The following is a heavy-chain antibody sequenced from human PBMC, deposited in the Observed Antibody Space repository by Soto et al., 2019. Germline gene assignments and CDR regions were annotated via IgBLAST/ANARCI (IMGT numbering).Heavy chain of an antibody. V-gene: IGHV1-69*08. D-gene: IGHD3-10*01. J-gene: IGHJ4*02. Sequence: QVQLVQSGAEVKKPGSSVKVSCKASGGTFSSYTISWVRQAPGQGLEWMGRIIPILGIANYAQKFQGRVTSTPDKSTSTAYMELSSLRSEDTAVYYCAREGDYYGGYWGQGTLVTVSS. CDR3: AREGDYYGGY. CDR2: IIPILGIA. CDR1: GGTFSSYT.